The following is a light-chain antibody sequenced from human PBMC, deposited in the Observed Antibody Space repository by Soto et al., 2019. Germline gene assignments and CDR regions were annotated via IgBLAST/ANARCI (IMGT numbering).Light chain of an antibody. Sequence: EIVMTQSPATLSVSPGERATLSCRASQSVSSNLAWYQQKPGQAPRPLIYGASTRATGIPARFSGSGSGTEFTLTISSLQSEDFAVYYCQQYNNWPPGTFGGGTKVDIK. CDR2: GAS. J-gene: IGKJ4*01. CDR3: QQYNNWPPGT. V-gene: IGKV3-15*01. CDR1: QSVSSN.